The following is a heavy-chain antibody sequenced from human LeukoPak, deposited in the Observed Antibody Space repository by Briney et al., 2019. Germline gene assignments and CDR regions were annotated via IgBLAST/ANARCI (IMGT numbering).Heavy chain of an antibody. Sequence: GGSLRLSCAASGFTFSSYWMHWVRQAPGKGLVWVSRINSDGSTISYADSVKGRFTISRDNAKNTLYLQMNSLRAEDTAVYYCARPDSSAYYYFDYWGQGTLVTVSS. V-gene: IGHV3-74*01. J-gene: IGHJ4*02. CDR1: GFTFSSYW. CDR2: INSDGSTI. CDR3: ARPDSSAYYYFDY. D-gene: IGHD3-22*01.